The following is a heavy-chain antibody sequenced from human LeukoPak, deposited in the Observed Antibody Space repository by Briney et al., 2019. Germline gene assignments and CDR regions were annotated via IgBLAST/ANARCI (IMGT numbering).Heavy chain of an antibody. CDR2: IYSGGST. CDR3: ARGGYGGYWYFDL. V-gene: IGHV3-53*01. D-gene: IGHD4-23*01. Sequence: GGSLRLSCAASGFIVSSNYMSWVRQAPGKGLEWLSVIYSGGSTYYADSVKGRFTISRDNSKNTLYLQMNSLRAEDTAVYYCARGGYGGYWYFDLWGRGTLVTVSS. J-gene: IGHJ2*01. CDR1: GFIVSSNY.